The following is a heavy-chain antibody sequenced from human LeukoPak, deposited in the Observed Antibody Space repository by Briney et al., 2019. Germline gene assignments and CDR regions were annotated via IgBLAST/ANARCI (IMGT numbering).Heavy chain of an antibody. D-gene: IGHD6-19*01. J-gene: IGHJ4*02. CDR1: GFTFSSYA. CDR3: AKRADTGTSSSGWYDY. CDR2: ISGSGLST. Sequence: GGSLRLSCAASGFTFSSYAMSWVRQAPGKGLEWVSAISGSGLSTYYAESVRGRFTTSRDNSKNTLYLQMNSLRAEDTAVYYCAKRADTGTSSSGWYDYGGQGTQVTVSS. V-gene: IGHV3-23*01.